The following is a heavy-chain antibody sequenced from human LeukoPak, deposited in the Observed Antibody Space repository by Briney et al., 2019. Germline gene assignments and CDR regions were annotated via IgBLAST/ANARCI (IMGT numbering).Heavy chain of an antibody. CDR2: IYSDGKTK. CDR3: VKEGLAYSDGSGDKRGWFDP. Sequence: GGSLRLSCAASGFTFSSYAMNWVRQAPGKGLEWVAMIYSDGKTKYYVDSVKGRFSISRDNSKNTLYLQMNSLRAEDTAVYYCVKEGLAYSDGSGDKRGWFDPWGQGTLVTISS. J-gene: IGHJ5*02. D-gene: IGHD6-25*01. CDR1: GFTFSSYA. V-gene: IGHV3-33*03.